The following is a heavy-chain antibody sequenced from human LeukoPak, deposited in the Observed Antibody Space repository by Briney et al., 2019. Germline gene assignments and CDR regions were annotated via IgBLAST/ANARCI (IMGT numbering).Heavy chain of an antibody. CDR1: GGSIRSDNYY. D-gene: IGHD4-17*01. V-gene: IGHV4-61*02. J-gene: IGHJ6*03. Sequence: SQTLSLTCTVSGGSIRSDNYYWSWIRQPAGKGPEWIGRINTSGNTNYNPSLESRVTISVDKSKNQFSLKLSSVTAADTAVYFCARDSAYGDTYYYYYYMDVWGKGTTVTISS. CDR3: ARDSAYGDTYYYYYYMDV. CDR2: INTSGNT.